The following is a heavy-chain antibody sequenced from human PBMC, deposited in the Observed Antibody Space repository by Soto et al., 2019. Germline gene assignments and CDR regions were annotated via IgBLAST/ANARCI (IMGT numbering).Heavy chain of an antibody. Sequence: EVQLLESGGGLVQTGGSVRLSCAASGLTFSSYAMSWVRQAPGKGLEWVSAISGSGGSTYYADSVKGRFTISRDNSKNTLYLQMNSLRAEDTAVYYCAKHPWFGEFDYWGQGTLVTVSS. V-gene: IGHV3-23*01. J-gene: IGHJ4*02. CDR2: ISGSGGST. D-gene: IGHD3-10*01. CDR1: GLTFSSYA. CDR3: AKHPWFGEFDY.